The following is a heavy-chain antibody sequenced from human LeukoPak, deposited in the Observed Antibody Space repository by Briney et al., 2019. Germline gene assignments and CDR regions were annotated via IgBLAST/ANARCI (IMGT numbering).Heavy chain of an antibody. V-gene: IGHV1-18*01. CDR1: GGTFSSYA. CDR3: ARGSRNHYDYSGYYNY. CDR2: ISAYNGNT. Sequence: ASVKLSCKASGGTFSSYAISWVRQAPGQGLEWMGWISAYNGNTNYSQTLQGRVTMTTDTSTSTAYMELRSLRSDDTAVYYCARGSRNHYDYSGYYNYWGQGTLVTVSS. D-gene: IGHD3-22*01. J-gene: IGHJ4*02.